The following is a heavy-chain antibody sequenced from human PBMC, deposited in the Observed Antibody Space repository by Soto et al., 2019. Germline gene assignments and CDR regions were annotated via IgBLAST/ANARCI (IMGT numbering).Heavy chain of an antibody. CDR3: AKANSGAGYYYYYGMDV. CDR2: ISGSGGST. J-gene: IGHJ6*02. V-gene: IGHV3-23*01. D-gene: IGHD7-27*01. Sequence: EVQLLESGGGLVQPGGSLRLSCAASGFTFSSYAMSWVRQAPGKGLEWVSAISGSGGSTYYADSVKGRFTISRDNSKNTLYLQMNSLRAEDTAVYYCAKANSGAGYYYYYGMDVWGQWTTVTVSS. CDR1: GFTFSSYA.